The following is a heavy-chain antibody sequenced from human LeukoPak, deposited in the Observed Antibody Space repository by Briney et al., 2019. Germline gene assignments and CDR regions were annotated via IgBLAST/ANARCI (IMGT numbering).Heavy chain of an antibody. J-gene: IGHJ5*02. V-gene: IGHV6-1*01. CDR3: ARNPAAATDNWFDP. CDR2: TYYRYKWYN. CDR1: GDSVSSNSAA. Sequence: SQTLSLTCAISGDSVSSNSAAWNWIRQSPSRGLEWLGRTYYRYKWYNDYAVSVKSRITINPDTSKNQFSLQLNSVTPEDTAVYYCARNPAAATDNWFDPWGQGTLVTVSS. D-gene: IGHD6-13*01.